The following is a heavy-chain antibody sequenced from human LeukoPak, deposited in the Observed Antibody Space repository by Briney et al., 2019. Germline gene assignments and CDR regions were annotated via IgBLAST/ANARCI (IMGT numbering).Heavy chain of an antibody. J-gene: IGHJ5*02. D-gene: IGHD6-13*01. Sequence: SVKVSCKASGGTSSSYAISWVRQAPGQGLEWMGGIIPIFGTANYAQKFQGRVTITADESTSTAYMELSGLRSEDTAVYYCARAPGYSSSYWFDPWGQGTLVTVSS. CDR3: ARAPGYSSSYWFDP. CDR1: GGTSSSYA. V-gene: IGHV1-69*13. CDR2: IIPIFGTA.